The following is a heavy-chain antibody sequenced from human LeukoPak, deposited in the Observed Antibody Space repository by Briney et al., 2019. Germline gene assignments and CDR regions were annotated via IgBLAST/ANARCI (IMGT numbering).Heavy chain of an antibody. CDR1: GYTFTGYY. J-gene: IGHJ4*02. D-gene: IGHD3-9*01. CDR2: INPNSGGT. V-gene: IGHV1-2*02. CDR3: QKTTYDILTGWQSYYFDY. Sequence: GASVKVSCKASGYTFTGYYMHWVRQAPGQGLEWMGWINPNSGGTNYAQKFQGRVTMTRDTSISTAYMELSRLRSDDTAVYYCQKTTYDILTGWQSYYFDYWGQGTLVTVSS.